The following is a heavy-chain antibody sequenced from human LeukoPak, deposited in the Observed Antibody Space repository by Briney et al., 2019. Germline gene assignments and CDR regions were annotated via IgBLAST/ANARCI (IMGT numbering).Heavy chain of an antibody. CDR1: GGSISSSSYY. D-gene: IGHD2-15*01. V-gene: IGHV4-39*01. Sequence: SETLSLTCTVSGGSISSSSYYWGWIRQPPGKGPAWIGSIYYSGSTYYNPSLKSRVTISVDTSKNQFSLKLSSVTAADTAVYYCARHVVVVAATPRWFDPWGQGTLVTVSS. J-gene: IGHJ5*02. CDR3: ARHVVVVAATPRWFDP. CDR2: IYYSGST.